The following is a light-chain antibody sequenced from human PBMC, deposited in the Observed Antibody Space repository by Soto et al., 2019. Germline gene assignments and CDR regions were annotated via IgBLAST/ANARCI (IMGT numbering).Light chain of an antibody. J-gene: IGLJ3*02. CDR1: SSNSGSNY. Sequence: QSVLTQPPSASGTPGQRVTISCSGSSSNSGSNYVYWYQQLPGTARKLLIYRNNQRPSGVPDRFSGSKSGTSASLAISGLRSEDEADYYCASWDDSLSGSWVFGGGTKLTVL. CDR3: ASWDDSLSGSWV. V-gene: IGLV1-47*01. CDR2: RNN.